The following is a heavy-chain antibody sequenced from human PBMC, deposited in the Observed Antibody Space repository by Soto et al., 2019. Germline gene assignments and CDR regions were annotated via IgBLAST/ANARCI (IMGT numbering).Heavy chain of an antibody. CDR1: GFTFSDYY. Sequence: QVQLVESGGGLVKPGGSLRLSCAASGFTFSDYYMSWIRQAPGKGLEWVSYISSSSSYTNYADSVKGRFTISRDNAKNSLYLQMNSLRAEDTAVYYCARVRDYSSSWYGGGLGDFDYWGQGTLVTVSS. CDR2: ISSSSSYT. V-gene: IGHV3-11*05. CDR3: ARVRDYSSSWYGGGLGDFDY. J-gene: IGHJ4*02. D-gene: IGHD6-13*01.